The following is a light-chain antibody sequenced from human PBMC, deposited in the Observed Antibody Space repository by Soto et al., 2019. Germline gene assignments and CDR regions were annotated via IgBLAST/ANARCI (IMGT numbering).Light chain of an antibody. CDR2: AAS. J-gene: IGKJ4*01. Sequence: IQMTQSPSSLSASVGDRVTITCRASQGVDSDLRWYQQKPGKAPKLLIYAASSLHSGVPTRFRGSGSGTHFTLTISSLQPEDVATYYCQQSYNTLVLTFGGGTKVELK. V-gene: IGKV1-39*01. CDR1: QGVDSD. CDR3: QQSYNTLVLT.